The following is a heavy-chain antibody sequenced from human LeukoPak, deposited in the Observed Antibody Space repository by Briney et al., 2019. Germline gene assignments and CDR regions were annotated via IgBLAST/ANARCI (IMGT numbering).Heavy chain of an antibody. D-gene: IGHD2-15*01. CDR1: GGSFSGYY. CDR3: ASRNPVPRGDFDY. CDR2: INHSGST. J-gene: IGHJ4*02. Sequence: SEPLSLTCAVYGGSFSGYYWSWIRQPPGKVLEWTGEINHSGSTNYNPSLKSRVTISVDTSKNQFSLKLSSVTAADTAVYYCASRNPVPRGDFDYWGQGTLVTVSS. V-gene: IGHV4-34*01.